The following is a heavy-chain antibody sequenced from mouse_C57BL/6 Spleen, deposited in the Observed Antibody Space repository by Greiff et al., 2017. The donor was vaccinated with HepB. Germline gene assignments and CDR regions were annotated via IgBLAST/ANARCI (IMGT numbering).Heavy chain of an antibody. CDR1: GYAFSSYW. Sequence: VQLQQSGAELVKPGASVKISCKASGYAFSSYWMNWVKQRPGKGLEWIGQIYPGDGDTNYNGKFKGKATLTADKSSSTAYMQLSSLTSEDSAVYFCARRGGYDGYPFAYWGQGTLVTVSA. J-gene: IGHJ3*01. D-gene: IGHD2-3*01. CDR3: ARRGGYDGYPFAY. CDR2: IYPGDGDT. V-gene: IGHV1-80*01.